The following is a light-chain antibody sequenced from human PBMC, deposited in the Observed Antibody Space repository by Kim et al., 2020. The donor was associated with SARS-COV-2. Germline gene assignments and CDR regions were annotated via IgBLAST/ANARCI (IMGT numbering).Light chain of an antibody. J-gene: IGKJ2*01. V-gene: IGKV1-5*01. CDR2: DAS. CDR3: QQYNSYPYT. Sequence: DIQMTQSPSTLSVSVGDRVTITCRASQSISSWLAWYQQRPGKAPKLLIYDASSLETGVPARFSGSGSGTEFTLTISSLQPDDFAPYYCQQYNSYPYTFGQGTKLEI. CDR1: QSISSW.